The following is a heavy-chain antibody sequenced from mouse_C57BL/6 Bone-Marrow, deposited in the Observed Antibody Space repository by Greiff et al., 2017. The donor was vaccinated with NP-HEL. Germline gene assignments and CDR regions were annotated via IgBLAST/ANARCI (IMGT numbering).Heavy chain of an antibody. CDR2: IHPNSGST. J-gene: IGHJ4*01. CDR3: ARELYAMDY. V-gene: IGHV1-64*01. CDR1: GYTFTSYW. Sequence: VQLQQPGAELVKPGASVKLSCKASGYTFTSYWMHWVKQRPGQGLEWIGMIHPNSGSTNYNEKFKSKFTLTVDKSSSTTYMQLSRLTSEDSAVYYCARELYAMDYWGQGTSVTVSS.